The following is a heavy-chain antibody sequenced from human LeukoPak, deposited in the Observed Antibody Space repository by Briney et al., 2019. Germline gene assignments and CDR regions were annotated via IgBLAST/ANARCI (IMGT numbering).Heavy chain of an antibody. V-gene: IGHV3-48*03. D-gene: IGHD1-26*01. Sequence: GGSLRLSCAASGFTFSNYEMNWVRQAPGKGLEWVSYINTSGRTIYLPDSVKGRFTISRDNAKNSLFLQMNSLRAEDTAVYYCARERSYHFDYWGQGTLVTVSS. J-gene: IGHJ4*02. CDR1: GFTFSNYE. CDR3: ARERSYHFDY. CDR2: INTSGRTI.